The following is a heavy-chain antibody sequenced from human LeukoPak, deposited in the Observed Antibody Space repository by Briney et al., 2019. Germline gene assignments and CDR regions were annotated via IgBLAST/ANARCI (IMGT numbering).Heavy chain of an antibody. CDR1: GFTFSSYA. V-gene: IGHV3-23*01. Sequence: GGSLRLSCAASGFTFSSYAMSWVRQAPGKGLEWLSAISGSGGSTYYADSVKGRFTISRDNSKNTLYLQMNSLRAEDTAVYYCAKLPNYYDSRGEYFQHWGQGTLVTVSS. CDR2: ISGSGGST. CDR3: AKLPNYYDSRGEYFQH. J-gene: IGHJ1*01. D-gene: IGHD3-22*01.